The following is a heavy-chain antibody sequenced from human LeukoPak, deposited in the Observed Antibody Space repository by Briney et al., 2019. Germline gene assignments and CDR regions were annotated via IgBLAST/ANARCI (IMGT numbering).Heavy chain of an antibody. J-gene: IGHJ4*02. D-gene: IGHD3-22*01. CDR2: ISAYNGNT. Sequence: GASVKVSCKASGGTFSSYAISWVRQAPGQGLEWMGWISAYNGNTNYAQKLQGRVTMTTDTSTSTAYMELRSLRSDDTAVYYCARDRGYYYDSSGLDYWGQGTLVTVSS. V-gene: IGHV1-18*01. CDR3: ARDRGYYYDSSGLDY. CDR1: GGTFSSYA.